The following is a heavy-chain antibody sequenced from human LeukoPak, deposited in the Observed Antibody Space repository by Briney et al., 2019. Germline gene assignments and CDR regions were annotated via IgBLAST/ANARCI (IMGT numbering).Heavy chain of an antibody. CDR3: AALGYYDSSGYWPDAFDI. Sequence: ASVKVSCKASGGTFSSYAISWVRQAPGQGLGWMGGIIPIFGTANYAQKFQGRVTITTDESTSTAYMELSSLRSEDTAVYYCAALGYYDSSGYWPDAFDIWGQGTMVTVSS. J-gene: IGHJ3*02. V-gene: IGHV1-69*05. CDR2: IIPIFGTA. D-gene: IGHD3-22*01. CDR1: GGTFSSYA.